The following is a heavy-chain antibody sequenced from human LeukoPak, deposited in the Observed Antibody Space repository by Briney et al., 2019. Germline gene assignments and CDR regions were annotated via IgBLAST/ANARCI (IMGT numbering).Heavy chain of an antibody. V-gene: IGHV4-30-4*01. CDR3: ARFPSYDSSGPWP. Sequence: SETLSLTCTVSGGSISSGDYYWSWIRQPPGKGLEWIGYIYYSGSTYYNPSLKSRVTISVDTSKNRFSLKLSSVTAADTAVYYCARFPSYDSSGPWPWGQGTLVTVSS. J-gene: IGHJ5*02. CDR2: IYYSGST. D-gene: IGHD3-22*01. CDR1: GGSISSGDYY.